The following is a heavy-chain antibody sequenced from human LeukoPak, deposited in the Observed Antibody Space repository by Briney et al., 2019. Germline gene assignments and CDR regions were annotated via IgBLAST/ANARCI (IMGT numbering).Heavy chain of an antibody. CDR3: ARWGGFYYYGIDV. CDR1: GGSISSYY. D-gene: IGHD3-16*01. Sequence: PSETLSLTCTVSGGSISSYYWSWIRQPPGKGLEWIGYIYYSGSTNYNPSLKSRVTISVDTSKNQFSLKLSSVTAADTAVYYCARWGGFYYYGIDVWGQGTTVTVSS. CDR2: IYYSGST. J-gene: IGHJ6*02. V-gene: IGHV4-59*01.